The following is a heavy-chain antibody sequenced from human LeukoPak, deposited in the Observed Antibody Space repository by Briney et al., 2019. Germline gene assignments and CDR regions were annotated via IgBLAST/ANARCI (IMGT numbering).Heavy chain of an antibody. CDR3: ARDRGGATYDY. D-gene: IGHD1-26*01. Sequence: PGRSLRLSCAASGFTFSSYGMHWVRQAPGKGLEWVAVISYDGSNKYYADSVKGRFTISRDNSKNTLYLQMNSLRAEDTAVYYRARDRGGATYDYWGQGTLVTVSS. CDR1: GFTFSSYG. CDR2: ISYDGSNK. J-gene: IGHJ4*02. V-gene: IGHV3-30*03.